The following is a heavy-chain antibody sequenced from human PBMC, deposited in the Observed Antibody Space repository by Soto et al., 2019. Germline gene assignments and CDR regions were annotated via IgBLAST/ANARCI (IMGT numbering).Heavy chain of an antibody. J-gene: IGHJ4*02. CDR1: GGSFSGYY. CDR3: VSQRTSVLTQAYFDY. D-gene: IGHD2-8*01. Sequence: SETLSLTCAVYGGSFSGYYWSWIRQPPGKGLEWIGEINHSGSTNYNPSLKSRVTISVDTSKNQFSLNLNSVTASDTAVYFCVSQRTSVLTQAYFDYWGPGALVTVSS. V-gene: IGHV4-34*01. CDR2: INHSGST.